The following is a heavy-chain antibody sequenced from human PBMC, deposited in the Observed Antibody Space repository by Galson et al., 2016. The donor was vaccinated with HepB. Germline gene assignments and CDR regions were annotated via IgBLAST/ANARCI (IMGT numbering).Heavy chain of an antibody. CDR2: INHSGRT. CDR3: AFPYDSSAFDY. CDR1: GDSFTSPHW. D-gene: IGHD3-22*01. J-gene: IGHJ4*02. Sequence: SETLSLTCGVSGDSFTSPHWWTWVRQSPGKGLEWIGEINHSGRTNYNPSLKSRVAISVDMSKNQFSLKLRSVTAADTAVYFCAFPYDSSAFDYWGQGSLVTVSS. V-gene: IGHV4-4*02.